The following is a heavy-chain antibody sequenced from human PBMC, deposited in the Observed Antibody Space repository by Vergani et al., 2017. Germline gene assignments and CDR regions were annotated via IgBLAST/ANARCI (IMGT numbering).Heavy chain of an antibody. CDR2: ISYDGANK. D-gene: IGHD3-10*01. Sequence: QVQLVESGGGVVQPGRSLRLSCAASGFTFSSYAMHWVRQAPGKGLEWVAVISYDGANKYYADSVKGRFTISRDNSKNTLYLQMNSLRAEDTAVYYCAKGRGSGSYTPIDYWGQGTLVTVSS. CDR3: AKGRGSGSYTPIDY. J-gene: IGHJ4*02. CDR1: GFTFSSYA. V-gene: IGHV3-30-3*01.